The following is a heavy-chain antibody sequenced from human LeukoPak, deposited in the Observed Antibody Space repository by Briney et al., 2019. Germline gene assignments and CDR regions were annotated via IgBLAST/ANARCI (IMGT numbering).Heavy chain of an antibody. V-gene: IGHV3-48*03. J-gene: IGHJ4*02. CDR2: ISSSGSTI. Sequence: GGSRRLSCAASGXTFSSYEMNWVRQAPGKGLEWVSYISSSGSTIYYTDSVKGRFTISRDNAKNSLYLQMNSLRAEDTAVYYCARGSSSGWYFDYWGQGTLVTVSS. CDR1: GXTFSSYE. CDR3: ARGSSSGWYFDY. D-gene: IGHD6-19*01.